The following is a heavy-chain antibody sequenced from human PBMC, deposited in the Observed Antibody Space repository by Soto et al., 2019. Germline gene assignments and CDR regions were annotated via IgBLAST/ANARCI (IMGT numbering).Heavy chain of an antibody. CDR2: ISSSSSTI. Sequence: GGSLRLSCAASGFTFSSYSMNWVRQAPGKGLEWVSYISSSSSTIYYADSVKGRFTISRDNAKNSLYLQMNSLRAEDTAVYYCARDTAPNQMDIVVVPAAIVHLWDYYYMDVWGKGTTVTVSS. D-gene: IGHD2-2*03. CDR1: GFTFSSYS. J-gene: IGHJ6*03. CDR3: ARDTAPNQMDIVVVPAAIVHLWDYYYMDV. V-gene: IGHV3-48*01.